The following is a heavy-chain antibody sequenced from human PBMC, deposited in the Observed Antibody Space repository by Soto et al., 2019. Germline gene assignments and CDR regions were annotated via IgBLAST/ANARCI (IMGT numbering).Heavy chain of an antibody. CDR2: INPSGGST. CDR1: GYTFTSYY. J-gene: IGHJ4*02. CDR3: ARDSGSYLYYFDY. Sequence: ASVKVSFKASGYTFTSYYMHWVRQAPGQGLEWMGIINPSGGSTRYAQKFQGRVTMTRDTSTSTVYMELSSLRSEDTAVYYCARDSGSYLYYFDYWGQGTLVTVSS. V-gene: IGHV1-46*03. D-gene: IGHD1-26*01.